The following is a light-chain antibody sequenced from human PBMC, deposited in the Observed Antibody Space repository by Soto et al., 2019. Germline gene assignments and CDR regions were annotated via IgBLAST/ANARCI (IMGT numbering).Light chain of an antibody. CDR3: QQYGTSPQT. CDR1: QSVSSSY. Sequence: EIVLTQSPGTLSLSPGERATLTCRASQSVSSSYLAWFQQKPGQAPRLLIYGASSRATGIPDRFSGSGSGTEFTLTISRLEPEDFAVYYCQQYGTSPQTFGQGTKVDI. J-gene: IGKJ1*01. CDR2: GAS. V-gene: IGKV3-20*01.